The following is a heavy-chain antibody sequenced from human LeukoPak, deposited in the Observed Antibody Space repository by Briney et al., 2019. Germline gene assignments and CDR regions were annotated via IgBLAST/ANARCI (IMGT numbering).Heavy chain of an antibody. Sequence: ASVKVSCKASGYTFTGYYMHWVRQAPGQGLEWMAWINPNSGGTNYAQNFQGRVTMTRDTSISTAYMELSRLRSDDTAVYYCARGLPAYSYAIGSNYWGQGTLVTVSS. CDR1: GYTFTGYY. D-gene: IGHD3-16*01. J-gene: IGHJ4*02. CDR3: ARGLPAYSYAIGSNY. V-gene: IGHV1-2*02. CDR2: INPNSGGT.